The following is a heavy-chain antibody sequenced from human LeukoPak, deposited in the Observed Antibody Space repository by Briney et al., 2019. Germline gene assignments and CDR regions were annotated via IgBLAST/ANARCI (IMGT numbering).Heavy chain of an antibody. CDR2: IYTSGST. Sequence: SETLSLTCTVSGGSISSGSYYWSWIRQPAGKGLEWIGRIYTSGSTNYNPSLKSRVTISVDTSKNQFSLKLSSVTAADTAVYYCARAVDCSSTSCPYYYYYYMDVWGKGTTVTISS. CDR3: ARAVDCSSTSCPYYYYYYMDV. V-gene: IGHV4-61*02. CDR1: GGSISSGSYY. D-gene: IGHD2-2*01. J-gene: IGHJ6*03.